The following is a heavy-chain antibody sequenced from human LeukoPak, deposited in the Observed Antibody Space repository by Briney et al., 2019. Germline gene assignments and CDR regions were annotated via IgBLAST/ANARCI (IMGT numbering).Heavy chain of an antibody. Sequence: ESGPTLVKPTQTLTLTCTFSGFSLSTSGVGVGWIRQPPGKALEWLALIYWDDDKCYSPSLKSRLTITKDTSKNQVVLTMTNMDLVDTATYYCAHRRSGERYFHYWGQGTLVTVSS. CDR1: GFSLSTSGVG. D-gene: IGHD4-17*01. CDR3: AHRRSGERYFHY. V-gene: IGHV2-5*02. CDR2: IYWDDDK. J-gene: IGHJ4*02.